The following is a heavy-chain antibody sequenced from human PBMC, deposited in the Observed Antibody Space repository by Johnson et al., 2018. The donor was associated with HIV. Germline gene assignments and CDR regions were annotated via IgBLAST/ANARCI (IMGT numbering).Heavy chain of an antibody. V-gene: IGHV3-30*04. CDR1: RFTFRSYA. CDR2: ISYDGSNK. J-gene: IGHJ3*02. Sequence: QVQLVESGGGVVQPGRSLRLYCAASRFTFRSYAMHWVRQAPGKGLEWVAVISYDGSNKYYADSVKGRFTISRDNSKNTLYLQMNSLRAEDTAVYYCAKDRGYSGSPPDAFDIWGQGTMVTVSS. D-gene: IGHD1-26*01. CDR3: AKDRGYSGSPPDAFDI.